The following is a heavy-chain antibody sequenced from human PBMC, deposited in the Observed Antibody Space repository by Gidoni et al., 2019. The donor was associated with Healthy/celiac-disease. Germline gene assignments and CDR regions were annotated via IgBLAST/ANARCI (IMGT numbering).Heavy chain of an antibody. CDR1: GFTFSSYS. CDR3: ANIGYCSGGSCDY. V-gene: IGHV3-48*01. Sequence: EVQLVESGGGLVQPGGSLRLSCAASGFTFSSYSMNWVRKAPGKGLEWVSYISSSSSTIYYADSVKGRFTISRDNAKNSLYLQMNSLRAEDTAVYYCANIGYCSGGSCDYWGQGTLVTVSS. CDR2: ISSSSSTI. J-gene: IGHJ4*02. D-gene: IGHD2-15*01.